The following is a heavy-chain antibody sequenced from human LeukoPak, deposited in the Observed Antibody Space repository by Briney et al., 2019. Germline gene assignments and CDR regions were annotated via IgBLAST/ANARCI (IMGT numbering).Heavy chain of an antibody. Sequence: GGSLRLSCSASGFTFSSYAMHWVRQAPGKGLEYVSAISSNGGSTYYADSVKGRFTISRDNSKNTLYLQMSSLRAEDTAVYYCVKARPWYGELQFFDYWGQGTLVTVSS. J-gene: IGHJ4*02. CDR3: VKARPWYGELQFFDY. D-gene: IGHD3-10*01. V-gene: IGHV3-64D*06. CDR1: GFTFSSYA. CDR2: ISSNGGST.